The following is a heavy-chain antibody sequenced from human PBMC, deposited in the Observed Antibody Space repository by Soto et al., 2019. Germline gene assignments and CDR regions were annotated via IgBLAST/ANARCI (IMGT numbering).Heavy chain of an antibody. J-gene: IGHJ5*02. D-gene: IGHD2-15*01. CDR2: IYYSGST. Sequence: PSETLSLTCTVSGGSISSSSYYWGWIRQPPGKGLEWIGSIYYSGSTYYNPSLKSRVTISVDTSKNQFSLKLSSVTAADTAVYYCASPYCSGGSCERWFDPWGQGTLVTVSS. CDR3: ASPYCSGGSCERWFDP. V-gene: IGHV4-39*01. CDR1: GGSISSSSYY.